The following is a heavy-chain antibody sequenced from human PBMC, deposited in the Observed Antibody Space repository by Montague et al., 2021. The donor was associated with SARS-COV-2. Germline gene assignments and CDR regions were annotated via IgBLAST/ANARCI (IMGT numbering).Heavy chain of an antibody. V-gene: IGHV4-39*07. CDR3: ARDQGYNWNYYYYYGMDV. D-gene: IGHD1-20*01. J-gene: IGHJ6*02. CDR1: AGSISSSSYY. CDR2: IYYSGST. Sequence: SETLSLTYTVSAGSISSSSYYWGWIRQPPGKGLEWIGSIYYSGSTYYNPSLKSRVTISVDTSKNQFSLKLSSVTAADTAVYYCARDQGYNWNYYYYYGMDVWGQGTTVTVSS.